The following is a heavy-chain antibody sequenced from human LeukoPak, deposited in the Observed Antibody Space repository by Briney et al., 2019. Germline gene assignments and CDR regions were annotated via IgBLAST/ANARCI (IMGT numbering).Heavy chain of an antibody. CDR1: GFTVSNSL. V-gene: IGHV3-66*01. D-gene: IGHD2/OR15-2a*01. CDR3: ARVVSIAGSTRGMDV. Sequence: GGSLRLSCAASGFTVSNSLMSWVRQAPGKGLEWVSVIYTGGTTYYADSVKGRFTISRDNSKNTLYLQMNSLRAEDTAVYYCARVVSIAGSTRGMDVWGQGTTVTVSS. CDR2: IYTGGTT. J-gene: IGHJ6*02.